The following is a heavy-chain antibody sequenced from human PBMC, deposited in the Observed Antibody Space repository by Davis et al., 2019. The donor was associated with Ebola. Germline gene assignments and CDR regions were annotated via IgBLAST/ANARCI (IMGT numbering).Heavy chain of an antibody. J-gene: IGHJ4*02. CDR1: GFTFSSYE. D-gene: IGHD3-10*01. CDR2: IRSKAYGGTT. V-gene: IGHV3-49*04. Sequence: GESLKISCAASGFTFSSYEMNWVRQAPGKGLEWVGFIRSKAYGGTTEYAASVKGRFTISRDDSKSIAYLQMNSLKTEDTAVYYCTAFYGSGSYYNYWGQGTLVTVSS. CDR3: TAFYGSGSYYNY.